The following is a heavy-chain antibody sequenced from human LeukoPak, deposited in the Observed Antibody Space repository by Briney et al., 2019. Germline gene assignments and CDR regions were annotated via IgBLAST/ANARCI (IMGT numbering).Heavy chain of an antibody. D-gene: IGHD3-10*01. CDR1: GFTVSSNY. CDR3: ASLGIPPMVFWQV. J-gene: IGHJ4*02. Sequence: GGSLRLSCAASGFTVSSNYMSWVRQAPGKGLEWVSVIYSGGSTYYADSVKGRFTISRDNSKNTLYLQMNSLRAEDTAVYYCASLGIPPMVFWQVWGQGTLVTVSS. CDR2: IYSGGST. V-gene: IGHV3-53*01.